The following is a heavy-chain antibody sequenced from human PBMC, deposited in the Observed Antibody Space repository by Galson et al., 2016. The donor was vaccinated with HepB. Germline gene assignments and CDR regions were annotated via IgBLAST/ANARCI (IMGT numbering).Heavy chain of an antibody. J-gene: IGHJ4*02. D-gene: IGHD3-3*01. CDR2: MSFDGNKN. V-gene: IGHV3-30*04. CDR3: ARDRVVGVEASIESLDC. Sequence: SLRLSCAASGFTFTYHSLHWVRQAPDKGLEWVAVMSFDGNKNYYTDSVKGRFTISRDNSKNTLYLQMNSLRPEDTAVYYCARDRVVGVEASIESLDCWGQGTLVTVSA. CDR1: GFTFTYHS.